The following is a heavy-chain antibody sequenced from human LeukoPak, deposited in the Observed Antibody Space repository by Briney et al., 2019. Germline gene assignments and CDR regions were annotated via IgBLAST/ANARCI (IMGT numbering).Heavy chain of an antibody. CDR2: IIVVGGGT. V-gene: IGHV3-23*01. J-gene: IGHJ4*02. CDR3: AKDQYCTGGVCPADY. CDR1: GFTFSTYA. Sequence: PGGSLRLSCAASGFTFSTYAISGVPPAPGKGRGGVSAIIVVGGGTYSPDPVKGRFTISRDNSKNTLYLQMNSLRAEDTAVYYCAKDQYCTGGVCPADYWGQGTLVTVSS. D-gene: IGHD2-8*02.